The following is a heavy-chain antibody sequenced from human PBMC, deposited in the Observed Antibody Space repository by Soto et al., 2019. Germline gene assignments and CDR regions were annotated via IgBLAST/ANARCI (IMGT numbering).Heavy chain of an antibody. Sequence: EVQLLESGGGLVQPGGSLRLSSAASGFTFSNYAMNWVRQAPGKGLEWVSTITASGGSTYYADSVKGRFTVSRDNSKNMLFLQMNSLRAEDTAVYYSAITPRDYSYRLPSYWGQGTLVTVSS. V-gene: IGHV3-23*01. CDR1: GFTFSNYA. CDR2: ITASGGST. CDR3: AITPRDYSYRLPSY. D-gene: IGHD5-18*01. J-gene: IGHJ4*02.